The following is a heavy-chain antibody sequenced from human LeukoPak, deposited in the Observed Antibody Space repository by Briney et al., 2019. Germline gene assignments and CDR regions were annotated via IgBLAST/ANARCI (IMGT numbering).Heavy chain of an antibody. Sequence: GGSLRLSCAASGFTFSSYGMHWVRQAPGKGLEWVAVISYDGSNKYYADSVKGRFTISRDNSKNTLYLQMNSLRAEDTAVYYCAKDLGSGWGLCDYWGQGTLVTVSS. V-gene: IGHV3-30*18. J-gene: IGHJ4*02. D-gene: IGHD6-19*01. CDR1: GFTFSSYG. CDR2: ISYDGSNK. CDR3: AKDLGSGWGLCDY.